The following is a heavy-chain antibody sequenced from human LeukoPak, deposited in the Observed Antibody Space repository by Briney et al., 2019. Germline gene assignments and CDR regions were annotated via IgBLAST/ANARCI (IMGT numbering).Heavy chain of an antibody. V-gene: IGHV3-23*01. CDR1: GFTFSNSA. CDR2: ISGSGGNT. J-gene: IGHJ4*02. CDR3: AKAGSIRFDY. Sequence: GGSLRLSCAASGFTFSNSAMSWVRQAPGKGLEWVSGISGSGGNTYYADSVKGRFTISRDNSKNTLYPQMNSLRAEDTAVYYCAKAGSIRFDYWGQGTLVTVSS. D-gene: IGHD1-26*01.